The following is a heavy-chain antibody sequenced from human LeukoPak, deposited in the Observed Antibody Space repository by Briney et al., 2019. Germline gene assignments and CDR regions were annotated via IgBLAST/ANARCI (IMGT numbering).Heavy chain of an antibody. CDR2: INSDATST. V-gene: IGHV3-74*01. CDR1: GFTISGYW. D-gene: IGHD3-10*02. J-gene: IGHJ6*04. Sequence: PGGSLRLSCAASGFTISGYWMHWVRQAPGKGLLWVSHINSDATSTTVSDSVKGRFTFSRDNAKNSLFLQMNSLRAEDTAVYYCAELGITMIGGVWGKGTTVTISS. CDR3: AELGITMIGGV.